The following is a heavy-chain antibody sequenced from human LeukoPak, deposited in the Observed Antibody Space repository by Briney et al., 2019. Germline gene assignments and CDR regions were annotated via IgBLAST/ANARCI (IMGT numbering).Heavy chain of an antibody. J-gene: IGHJ5*02. CDR3: AKGAPSKDGYYDFWSGPPGRFDP. Sequence: GGSLRLSCAASGFTFSSYGMHWVRQAPGKGLEWVSFIRYGRGNKYYADSVKGRFTISRDNSKSTLYLQMNSLRAEDTAVYDCAKGAPSKDGYYDFWSGPPGRFDPWGQGTLVTVSS. CDR1: GFTFSSYG. CDR2: IRYGRGNK. D-gene: IGHD3-3*01. V-gene: IGHV3-30*02.